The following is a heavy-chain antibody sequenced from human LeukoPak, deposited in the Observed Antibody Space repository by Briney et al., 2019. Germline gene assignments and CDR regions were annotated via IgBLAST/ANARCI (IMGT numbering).Heavy chain of an antibody. D-gene: IGHD6-19*01. CDR2: IDWDDDK. J-gene: IGHJ4*02. CDR3: ARIRVDTSGWYEDY. V-gene: IGHV2-70*04. Sequence: SGPTLVNPTQTLTLTCTFSGFSLSTSGMRVSWIRQPPGKALEWLARIDWDDDKYYSISLKTRLTVSKDTSKNQVVLTMTNMDPVDTATYYCARIRVDTSGWYEDYWGQGTLVTVSS. CDR1: GFSLSTSGMR.